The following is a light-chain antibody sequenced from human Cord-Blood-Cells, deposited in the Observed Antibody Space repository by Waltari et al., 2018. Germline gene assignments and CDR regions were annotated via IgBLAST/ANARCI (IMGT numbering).Light chain of an antibody. V-gene: IGLV2-14*03. CDR2: DVS. Sequence: QSALTQPASVSGSPGQSITLSCTGTRSDVGGYNYVSWYQQHPGKAPKLMIYDVSNRPSGVSMRFSGSKSGNTASLTISGLQAEDEADYYCSSYTSSSTWVFGGGTKLTVL. CDR1: RSDVGGYNY. J-gene: IGLJ3*02. CDR3: SSYTSSSTWV.